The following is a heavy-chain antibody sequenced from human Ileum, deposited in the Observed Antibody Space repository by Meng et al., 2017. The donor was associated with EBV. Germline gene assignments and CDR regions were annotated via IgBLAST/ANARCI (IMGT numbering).Heavy chain of an antibody. Sequence: QGRRQGPGPGLVKPSETLSLTCSVPGASVSSGGNYWSWIRQPPGKGLEWIGYIYNSGSTNYNPSLKSRVTISVDTSKNQFSLKLSSVTAADTAVYYCARDGYSSGSDWGQGTLVTVSS. CDR1: GASVSSGGNY. V-gene: IGHV4-61*08. CDR3: ARDGYSSGSD. D-gene: IGHD6-19*01. CDR2: IYNSGST. J-gene: IGHJ4*02.